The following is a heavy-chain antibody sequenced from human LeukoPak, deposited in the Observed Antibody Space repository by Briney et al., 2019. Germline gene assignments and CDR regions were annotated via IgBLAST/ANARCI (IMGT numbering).Heavy chain of an antibody. V-gene: IGHV3-74*01. CDR1: GFSFKSYW. CDR3: VRGGGYGSGTHNYFDD. CDR2: INSDGSSSSP. D-gene: IGHD3-10*01. Sequence: GGSLRLSCAASGFSFKSYWMHWVRQGPGKGPVWVARINSDGSSSSPSYADSVRGRFTISRDNAKNTLYLQMNSLKVEDTAVYHCVRGGGYGSGTHNYFDDWGRGTLVTVSS. J-gene: IGHJ4*02.